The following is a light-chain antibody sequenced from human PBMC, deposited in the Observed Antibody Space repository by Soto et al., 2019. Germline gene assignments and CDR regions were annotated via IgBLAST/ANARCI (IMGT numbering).Light chain of an antibody. CDR1: QSVRSY. V-gene: IGKV3-11*01. J-gene: IGKJ1*01. Sequence: EIWLTQSPNTLALSPGGRATLSCRASQSVRSYLAWYQQKPGQAPRLLIYDASNRATGIPARLSGSGSGTDFSLTISRLEPEDFAVYYCQQRSNGPTFGQGTKVDIK. CDR3: QQRSNGPT. CDR2: DAS.